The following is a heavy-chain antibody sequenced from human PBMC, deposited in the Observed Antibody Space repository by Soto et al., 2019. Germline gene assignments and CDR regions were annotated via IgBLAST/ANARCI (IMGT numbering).Heavy chain of an antibody. Sequence: QVQLQQWGAGLLKPSETLSRTCAVYGGSFSVYYWSWIRQPPGKGLEWMGEINHSGSTNYNPSLKSRVTISVDTSKIQFSLKLSSVTAADTAVYYCARVMYSNYGGRGTYFDYWGQGTLVTVSS. CDR2: INHSGST. V-gene: IGHV4-34*01. J-gene: IGHJ4*02. D-gene: IGHD4-4*01. CDR3: ARVMYSNYGGRGTYFDY. CDR1: GGSFSVYY.